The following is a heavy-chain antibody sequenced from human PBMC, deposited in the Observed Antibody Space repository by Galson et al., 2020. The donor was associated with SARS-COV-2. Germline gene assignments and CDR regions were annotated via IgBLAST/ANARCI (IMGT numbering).Heavy chain of an antibody. J-gene: IGHJ4*02. CDR3: ARVNTIFGVLIPFFDY. CDR1: GASIRNYY. CDR2: INYSGST. D-gene: IGHD3-3*01. V-gene: IGHV4-59*01. Sequence: SETLSLTCSVSGASIRNYYWSWNRQPPGKGLAWTGYINYSGSTYYSPPPKSQVNISVSTSENRFSLKLSSVTAADTAVYYCARVNTIFGVLIPFFDYWGQGTLVTVSS.